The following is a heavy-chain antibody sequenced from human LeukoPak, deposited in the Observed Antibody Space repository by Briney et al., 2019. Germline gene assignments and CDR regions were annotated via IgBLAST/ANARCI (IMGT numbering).Heavy chain of an antibody. CDR2: IIPIFGTA. D-gene: IGHD5-12*01. CDR3: ARDRGYSGYGV. CDR1: GGTFSSYA. J-gene: IGHJ4*02. V-gene: IGHV1-69*05. Sequence: SVKVSCKASGGTFSSYAISWVRQAPGQGLEWMGGIIPIFGTANYAQKFQGRVTMTRDTSISTAHMELSSLSSDDTAVYYCARDRGYSGYGVWGQGTLVTVSS.